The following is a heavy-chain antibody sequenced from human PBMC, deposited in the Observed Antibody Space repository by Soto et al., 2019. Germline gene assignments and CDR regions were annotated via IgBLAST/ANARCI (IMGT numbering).Heavy chain of an antibody. J-gene: IGHJ4*02. CDR3: APWFGAFDY. CDR2: ISSNGSNK. V-gene: IGHV3-64*01. CDR1: GFTFSSYA. D-gene: IGHD3-10*01. Sequence: GSLRLSCAASGFTFSSYAMHWVRQAPGKGLEYVSAISSNGSNKYYANSVKGRFTISRDNSKNTLYLQMNSLRAEDTAVYYCAPWFGAFDYWGQGTLVTVSS.